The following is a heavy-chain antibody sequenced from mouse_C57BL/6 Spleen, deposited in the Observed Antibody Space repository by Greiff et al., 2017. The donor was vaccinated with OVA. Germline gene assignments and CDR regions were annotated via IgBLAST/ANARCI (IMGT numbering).Heavy chain of an antibody. CDR2: ISSGSSTI. D-gene: IGHD2-4*01. CDR1: GFTFSDYG. Sequence: EVKLMESGGGLVKPGGSLKLSCAASGFTFSDYGMHWVRQAPEKGLEWVAYISSGSSTIYYADTVKGRFTISRDNATNTLFLQMTSLRSEDTAMYYCARPYYDYDGTWFAYWGQGTLVTVSA. CDR3: ARPYYDYDGTWFAY. V-gene: IGHV5-17*01. J-gene: IGHJ3*01.